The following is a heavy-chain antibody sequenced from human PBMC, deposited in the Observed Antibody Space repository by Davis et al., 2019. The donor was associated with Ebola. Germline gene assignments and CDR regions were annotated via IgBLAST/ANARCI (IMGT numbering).Heavy chain of an antibody. Sequence: TFEFAASVKGRFTISRDESKNSLYLQMNSLETEDTAVYFCARERDSSGPDFDYWGQGTLVTVSS. J-gene: IGHJ4*02. CDR3: ARERDSSGPDFDY. V-gene: IGHV3-72*01. CDR2: TF. D-gene: IGHD3-22*01.